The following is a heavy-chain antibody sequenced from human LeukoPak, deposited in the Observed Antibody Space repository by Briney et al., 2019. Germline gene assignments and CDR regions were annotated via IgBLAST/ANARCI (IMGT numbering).Heavy chain of an antibody. CDR3: ASSITIFGVVIIRGY. J-gene: IGHJ4*02. CDR2: INHSGST. CDR1: GGSFSGYY. V-gene: IGHV4-34*01. Sequence: PSETLSLTCAVYGGSFSGYYWSWIRQPPVKGLEWIGEINHSGSTNYNPSLKSRVTISVDTSKNQFSLKLSSVTAADTAVYYCASSITIFGVVIIRGYWGQGTLVTVSS. D-gene: IGHD3-3*01.